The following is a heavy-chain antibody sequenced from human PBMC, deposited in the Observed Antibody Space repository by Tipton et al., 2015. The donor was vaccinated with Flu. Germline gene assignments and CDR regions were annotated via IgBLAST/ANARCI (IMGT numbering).Heavy chain of an antibody. CDR3: AKGSGYSYGLVGY. Sequence: SLRLSCAASGFTFSSYSMNWVRQAPGKGLEWVSSISSSSSYIYYADSVKGRFTISRDNSKNTLYLQMNSLRAEDTAVYYCAKGSGYSYGLVGYWGQGTLVTVSS. CDR1: GFTFSSYS. D-gene: IGHD5-18*01. V-gene: IGHV3-21*04. J-gene: IGHJ4*02. CDR2: ISSSSSYI.